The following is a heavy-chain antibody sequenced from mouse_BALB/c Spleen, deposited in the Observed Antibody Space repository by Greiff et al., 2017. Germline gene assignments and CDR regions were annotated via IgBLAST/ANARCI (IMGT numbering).Heavy chain of an antibody. CDR2: ISSGGSYT. J-gene: IGHJ2*01. V-gene: IGHV5-6-4*01. CDR3: TRDEGDLLPDY. CDR1: GFTFSSYT. D-gene: IGHD1-1*01. Sequence: DVMLVESGGGLVKPGGSLKLSCAASGFTFSSYTMSWVRQTPEKRLEWVATISSGGSYTYYPDSVKGRFTISRDNAKNTLYLQMSSLKSEDTAMYYCTRDEGDLLPDYWGQGTTLTVSS.